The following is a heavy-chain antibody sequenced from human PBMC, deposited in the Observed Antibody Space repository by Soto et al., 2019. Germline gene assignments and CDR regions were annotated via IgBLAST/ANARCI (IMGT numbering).Heavy chain of an antibody. CDR2: ISAYNGNR. D-gene: IGHD3-22*01. V-gene: IGHV1-18*01. Sequence: GASVKVSCKASGYTFTSYGISLVRQAPGRGLEWRGWISAYNGNRNYAKKHQGRVTMTTDTPTSTAYMELRSLRSDDTAVYYFARDVTIVVAVGGGWQPPPYGMDVWGQGTTVTVSS. CDR1: GYTFTSYG. J-gene: IGHJ6*02. CDR3: ARDVTIVVAVGGGWQPPPYGMDV.